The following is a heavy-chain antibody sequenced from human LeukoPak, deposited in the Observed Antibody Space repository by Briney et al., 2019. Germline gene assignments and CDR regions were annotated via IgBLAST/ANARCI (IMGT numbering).Heavy chain of an antibody. D-gene: IGHD3-10*01. CDR1: GYSFTSYW. V-gene: IGHV5-51*01. J-gene: IGHJ4*02. CDR2: IYPGDSDT. Sequence: LGESLKISCKGSGYSFTSYWVGWVRQMPGKGLEWMGIIYPGDSDTRYSPSFQGQVTISADKSISTAYLQWSSLKASDTAMYYCARAMVRGVIINYYFDYWGQGTLVTVSS. CDR3: ARAMVRGVIINYYFDY.